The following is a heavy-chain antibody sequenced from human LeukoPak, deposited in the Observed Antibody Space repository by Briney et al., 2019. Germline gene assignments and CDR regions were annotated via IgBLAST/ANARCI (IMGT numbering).Heavy chain of an antibody. D-gene: IGHD3-22*01. J-gene: IGHJ4*02. Sequence: GASVKVSCKASGYTFTSYYMHWVRQAPGQGLEWMGIINPSGGSTSYAQKFQGRVTMTRDTSTSTVYMELSSLGSEDTAVYYCARANSEYDSSGYYFNWGQGTLVTVSS. V-gene: IGHV1-46*01. CDR2: INPSGGST. CDR1: GYTFTSYY. CDR3: ARANSEYDSSGYYFN.